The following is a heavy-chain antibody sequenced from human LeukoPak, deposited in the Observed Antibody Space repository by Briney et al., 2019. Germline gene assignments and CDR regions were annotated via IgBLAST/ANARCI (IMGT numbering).Heavy chain of an antibody. CDR1: GFTFSSYS. CDR2: ISSSSSTI. Sequence: GGSLRLSCAASGFTFSSYSMNWVRQAPGKGLEWVSYISSSSSTIYYADSVKGRFTISRDNAKNSLYLQMNSLRAEDTAVYYCARDFTHTAVVIYYYGLDVWGQGTTVTVSS. J-gene: IGHJ6*02. CDR3: ARDFTHTAVVIYYYGLDV. D-gene: IGHD5-18*01. V-gene: IGHV3-48*04.